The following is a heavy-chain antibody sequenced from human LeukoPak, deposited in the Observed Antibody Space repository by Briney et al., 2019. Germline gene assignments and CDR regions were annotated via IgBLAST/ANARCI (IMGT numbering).Heavy chain of an antibody. CDR2: IYYSGST. V-gene: IGHV4-59*12. J-gene: IGHJ4*02. CDR3: ARERPSYYDILTGYYPRSLPYYFDY. Sequence: SETLSLTCTVSGGSISSYYWSWIRQPPGKGLEWIGYIYYSGSTNYNPSLKSRVTISVDTSKNQFSLKLSSVTAADTAVYYCARERPSYYDILTGYYPRSLPYYFDYWGQGTLVTVSS. D-gene: IGHD3-9*01. CDR1: GGSISSYY.